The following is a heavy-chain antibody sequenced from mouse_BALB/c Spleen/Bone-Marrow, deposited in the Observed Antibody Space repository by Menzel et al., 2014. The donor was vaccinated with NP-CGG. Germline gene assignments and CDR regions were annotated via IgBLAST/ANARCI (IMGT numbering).Heavy chain of an antibody. CDR3: ARDGYSSLAMDY. Sequence: VKLVEFGAELMKPGASVKISCKTTGYTFSGYWIEWVKQRPGHGLAWIGEILPGSTSTNYNEKFKDKATFTADTSSNTAYMQLSSLTSEDSAVYYCARDGYSSLAMDYWGQGTSVTVSS. D-gene: IGHD2-3*01. CDR1: GYTFSGYW. CDR2: ILPGSTST. V-gene: IGHV1-9*01. J-gene: IGHJ4*01.